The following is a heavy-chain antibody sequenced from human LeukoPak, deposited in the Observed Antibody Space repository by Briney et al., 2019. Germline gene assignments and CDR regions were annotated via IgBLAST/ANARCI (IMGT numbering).Heavy chain of an antibody. V-gene: IGHV5-51*01. CDR3: ARRSGSLDGFDH. J-gene: IGHJ4*02. D-gene: IGHD1-26*01. CDR1: GYSFTSYW. Sequence: GESLKISCKASGYSFTSYWIAWVRQMPGKGLEWMGIIYPDDSHTIYSPSFQGQVTISADKSISTAYVQRSSLKASDTAMYYCARRSGSLDGFDHWGQGTLVTVSS. CDR2: IYPDDSHT.